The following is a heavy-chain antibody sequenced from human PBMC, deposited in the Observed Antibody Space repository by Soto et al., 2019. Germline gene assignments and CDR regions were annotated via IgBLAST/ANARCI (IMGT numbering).Heavy chain of an antibody. CDR1: GGSISSSRYY. V-gene: IGHV4-39*01. J-gene: IGHJ5*02. CDR2: IYYSGST. CDR3: ATSRGDGVWFDP. Sequence: QLQLQESGPGLVKPSETLSLTCTVSGGSISSSRYYWGWIRQPPGKGLEWIGSIYYSGSTYYNPSLKSRVTISVDTSKNQFSLMLISVTAADSAVYSCATSRGDGVWFDPWGQGTLVTVSS. D-gene: IGHD3-16*01.